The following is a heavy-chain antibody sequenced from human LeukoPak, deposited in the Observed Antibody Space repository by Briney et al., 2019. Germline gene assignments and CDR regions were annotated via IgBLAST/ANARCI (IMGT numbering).Heavy chain of an antibody. V-gene: IGHV3-74*01. CDR3: ARSRNGSFDY. CDR1: GFTFSNYW. Sequence: TGGSLRLSCAASGFTFSNYWMRWVRQAAGKGLVWVSRINSDGSNTSYADSVKGRFTISRDNAKNTLYLQMNSLRAEDTAVYYCARSRNGSFDYWGQGTLVTVSS. D-gene: IGHD6-25*01. J-gene: IGHJ4*02. CDR2: INSDGSNT.